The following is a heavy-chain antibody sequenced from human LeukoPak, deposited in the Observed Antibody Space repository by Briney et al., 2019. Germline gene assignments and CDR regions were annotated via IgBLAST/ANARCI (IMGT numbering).Heavy chain of an antibody. Sequence: SETLSLTCTVSGGSISSYYWSWIRQPPGKGLEWIGYIYYSGSTNYNPSLKSRVTISVDTSKNQFSLKLSSVTAADTAVYYCASHPKRYFDPFYFDFWGQGILVTVSS. CDR3: ASHPKRYFDPFYFDF. D-gene: IGHD3-9*01. J-gene: IGHJ4*02. V-gene: IGHV4-59*01. CDR1: GGSISSYY. CDR2: IYYSGST.